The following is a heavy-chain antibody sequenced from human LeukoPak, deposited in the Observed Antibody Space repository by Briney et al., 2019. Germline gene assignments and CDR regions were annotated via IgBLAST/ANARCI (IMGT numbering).Heavy chain of an antibody. D-gene: IGHD3-10*01. CDR1: GFTFSSYW. CDR3: ATELRILSWGVDAFDI. V-gene: IGHV3-30*03. CDR2: ISYDGSNT. J-gene: IGHJ3*02. Sequence: PGGSLRLSCAASGFTFSSYWMSWVRQAPGKGLEWVAFISYDGSNTYHADSVKGRFTISRDTSKTTVYLQMNSLRAEDTAVYYCATELRILSWGVDAFDIWGQGTMVTVCS.